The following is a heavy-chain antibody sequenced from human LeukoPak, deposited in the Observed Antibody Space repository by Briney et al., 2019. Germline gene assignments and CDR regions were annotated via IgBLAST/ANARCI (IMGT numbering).Heavy chain of an antibody. D-gene: IGHD3-10*01. CDR3: ARASKDASGTGAFDF. J-gene: IGHJ3*01. Sequence: ASVKGSCKASGFTFTNFGFTWVRPAPGQGLGWLGWNSAYNANTHYAQKLQGRVTVTADTSASTAYMELRSLRSDDTAIFYCARASKDASGTGAFDFWGQGTMVTVSS. CDR2: NSAYNANT. CDR1: GFTFTNFG. V-gene: IGHV1-18*01.